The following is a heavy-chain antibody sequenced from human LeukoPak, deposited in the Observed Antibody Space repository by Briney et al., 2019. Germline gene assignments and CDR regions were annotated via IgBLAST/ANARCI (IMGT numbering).Heavy chain of an antibody. Sequence: GGSLRLSCAASGFTFDDYAMHWVRQAPGKGLEWVAVIWYDGSNKYYADSVKGRFTISRDNPKNAVYLQMISVRAEDTAVYYCAKGYRGIEAFDVWGQGTMVTVSS. J-gene: IGHJ3*01. CDR2: IWYDGSNK. CDR1: GFTFDDYA. CDR3: AKGYRGIEAFDV. D-gene: IGHD2-2*02. V-gene: IGHV3-33*03.